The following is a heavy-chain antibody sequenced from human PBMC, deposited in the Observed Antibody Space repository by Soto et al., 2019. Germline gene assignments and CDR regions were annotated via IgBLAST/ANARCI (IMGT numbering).Heavy chain of an antibody. J-gene: IGHJ4*02. CDR1: GGSISSYY. V-gene: IGHV4-59*01. D-gene: IGHD1-26*01. CDR3: ARAGGSYDFHY. Sequence: SETLSLTCTVSGGSISSYYWSWIRQPPGKGLEWIGYIYYSGSTNYNPSLKSRVTISVDTSKNQFSLKLSSVTAADTAVYYCARAGGSYDFHYWGQGTLVTVSS. CDR2: IYYSGST.